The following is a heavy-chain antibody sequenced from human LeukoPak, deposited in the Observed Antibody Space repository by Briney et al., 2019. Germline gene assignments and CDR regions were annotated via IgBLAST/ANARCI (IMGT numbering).Heavy chain of an antibody. CDR2: INHSGST. CDR1: GGSFSGYY. V-gene: IGHV4-34*01. CDR3: ARGRVAAAGDFDY. J-gene: IGHJ4*02. D-gene: IGHD6-13*01. Sequence: SETLSLTCAVYGGSFSGYYWSWIRQPPGKGLEWIGEINHSGSTNYNPSLKSRVTISVDTSKNQFSLKLSSVTAAGTAVYYCARGRVAAAGDFDYWGQGTLVTVSS.